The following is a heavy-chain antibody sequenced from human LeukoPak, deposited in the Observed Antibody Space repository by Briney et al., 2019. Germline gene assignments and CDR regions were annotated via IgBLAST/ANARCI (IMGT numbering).Heavy chain of an antibody. CDR2: IIPILGIA. D-gene: IGHD3-22*01. CDR1: GGTFSSYA. Sequence: ASVKVSCKASGGTFSSYAISWARQAPGQGLEWMGRIIPILGIANYAQKFQGRVTITADKSTSTAYMELSSLRSEDTAVYYCARVTPGYYDSSGYPDYWGQGTLVTVSS. CDR3: ARVTPGYYDSSGYPDY. J-gene: IGHJ4*02. V-gene: IGHV1-69*04.